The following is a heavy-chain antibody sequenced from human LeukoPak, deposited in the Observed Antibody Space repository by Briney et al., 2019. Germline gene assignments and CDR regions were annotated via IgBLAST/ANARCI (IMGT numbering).Heavy chain of an antibody. J-gene: IGHJ4*02. Sequence: SETLSLTCTVSGGSISSYYWSWIRQPPGKGLEWIGYIYYSGSTSYNPSLKSRVTISVDTSKNQFSLKLSSVTAADTAVYYCARGAAAAHGELGYWGQGTLVTVSS. CDR2: IYYSGST. V-gene: IGHV4-59*08. CDR3: ARGAAAAHGELGY. CDR1: GGSISSYY. D-gene: IGHD6-13*01.